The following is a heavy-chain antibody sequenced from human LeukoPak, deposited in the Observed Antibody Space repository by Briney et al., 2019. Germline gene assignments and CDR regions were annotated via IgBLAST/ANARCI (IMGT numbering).Heavy chain of an antibody. Sequence: ASVKVSCKASGYTFSAYYLYWVRQAPGQGFEWMGWTDPKNGATNYAPKFQGRVTMTRDTSISAAYMELSRLRLDDTAIYYCARDISLFASAGPWFDPWGQGTLVAVSS. CDR2: TDPKNGAT. V-gene: IGHV1-2*02. J-gene: IGHJ5*02. D-gene: IGHD6-13*01. CDR1: GYTFSAYY. CDR3: ARDISLFASAGPWFDP.